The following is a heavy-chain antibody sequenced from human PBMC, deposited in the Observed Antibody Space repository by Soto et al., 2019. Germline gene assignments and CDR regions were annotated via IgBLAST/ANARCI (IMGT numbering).Heavy chain of an antibody. CDR3: GTSYASGSTHLDS. CDR2: VNPIVGMS. J-gene: IGHJ4*02. Sequence: QVDLVQSGAEVKKPGSSVKVSCTASEGPFYSYTLNWVRQAPGQRPEWVGRVNPIVGMSTSASKFQGRVTLTADKSTSKAYMDLTGLKSDDTAVYYCGTSYASGSTHLDSWGQGTLVT. V-gene: IGHV1-69*02. D-gene: IGHD3-10*01. CDR1: EGPFYSYT.